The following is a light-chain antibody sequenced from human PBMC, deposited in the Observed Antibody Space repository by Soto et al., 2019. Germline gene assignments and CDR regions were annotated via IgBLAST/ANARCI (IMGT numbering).Light chain of an antibody. CDR3: GTWESIMSAAGWV. J-gene: IGLJ3*02. CDR1: SFKIGNNY. Sequence: QSVLTQPPSVSAAPGQKVTISCSGSSFKIGNNYVSWLQQLPGAVPKLLIYHNDKRPSGIPDRFSGSTSGTSATLGITGLQTGDEADYSSGTWESIMSAAGWVFGGGTELTV. V-gene: IGLV1-51*01. CDR2: HND.